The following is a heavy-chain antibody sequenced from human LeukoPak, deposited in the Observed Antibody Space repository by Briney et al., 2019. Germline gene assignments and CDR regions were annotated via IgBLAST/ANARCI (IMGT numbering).Heavy chain of an antibody. Sequence: PGGSLRLSCAGSGFTFGSFWMNWVRQAPGKGLEWVASISSTSTFIYSADSVKGRFTISRGTAKNSLFLQMNSLRAEDTAIYYCARDYFDSSDYPQTYYYYYMDVCGKGTTVTVSS. CDR1: GFTFGSFW. CDR3: ARDYFDSSDYPQTYYYYYMDV. J-gene: IGHJ6*03. CDR2: ISSTSTFI. V-gene: IGHV3-21*01. D-gene: IGHD3-22*01.